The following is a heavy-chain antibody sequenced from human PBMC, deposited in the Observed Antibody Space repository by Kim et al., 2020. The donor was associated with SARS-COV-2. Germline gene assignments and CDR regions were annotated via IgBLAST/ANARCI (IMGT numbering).Heavy chain of an antibody. CDR3: ARGVQRATHFDF. CDR1: GGSVSSGSYY. CDR2: IFYSGST. V-gene: IGHV4-61*01. J-gene: IGHJ4*02. Sequence: SETLSLTCTVSGGSVSSGSYYWSWIRRPPGKGLESIGNIFYSGSTNYNPSLKSRVTISADTSKNQFSLKLRSVTAADTAVYYCARGVQRATHFDFWGPGTLVTVSS. D-gene: IGHD1-26*01.